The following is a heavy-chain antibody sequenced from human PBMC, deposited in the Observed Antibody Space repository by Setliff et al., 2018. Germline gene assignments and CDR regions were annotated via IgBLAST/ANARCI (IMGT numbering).Heavy chain of an antibody. Sequence: SETLSLTCAVYGGSFSGYYWSWIRQPPGKGLEWIGEINHTGSTNYSPSLKSRATISVDTSKNQFSLKLTSVTAADTAVYYCARGYCSSPSCFFAGWFDPWGQGTLVTVSS. CDR1: GGSFSGYY. D-gene: IGHD2-2*01. CDR3: ARGYCSSPSCFFAGWFDP. V-gene: IGHV4-34*01. J-gene: IGHJ5*02. CDR2: INHTGST.